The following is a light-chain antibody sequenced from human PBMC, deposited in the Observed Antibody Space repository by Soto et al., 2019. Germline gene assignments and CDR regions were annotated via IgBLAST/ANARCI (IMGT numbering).Light chain of an antibody. V-gene: IGKV3-15*01. Sequence: EIVMTQSPATLSVSPGERATLSCRASQSVSSNLAWYQQKPGQAPRLLIYGASTRATGIPARFSGSGSGTEFTLTISSLQSGDFAVYYCQQYNNGWTFGRGTKVEIK. J-gene: IGKJ1*01. CDR3: QQYNNGWT. CDR2: GAS. CDR1: QSVSSN.